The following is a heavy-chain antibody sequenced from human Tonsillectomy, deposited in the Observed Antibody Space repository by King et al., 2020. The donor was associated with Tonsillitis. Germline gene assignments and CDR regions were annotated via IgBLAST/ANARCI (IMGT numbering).Heavy chain of an antibody. J-gene: IGHJ6*02. CDR3: AKGNMDCSGDSCPRSSYYYAMDV. CDR1: GLTFSSYG. Sequence: VQLVESGGGLVQPGGSLRLSCAASGLTFSSYGMSWVRQAPGKGLEWVSAISGSGGKTYYADSVKGRFTISRDNSKNTLYLQMNILRADDTAVYYCAKGNMDCSGDSCPRSSYYYAMDVWGQGTTVTVSS. D-gene: IGHD2-15*01. CDR2: ISGSGGKT. V-gene: IGHV3-23*04.